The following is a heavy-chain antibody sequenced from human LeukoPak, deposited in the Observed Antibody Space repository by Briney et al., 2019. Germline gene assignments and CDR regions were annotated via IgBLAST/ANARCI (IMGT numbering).Heavy chain of an antibody. CDR1: GGSLRGYF. CDR2: INHGGAT. J-gene: IGHJ3*02. V-gene: IGHV4-34*01. Sequence: KSSETLSLTCAVYGGSLRGYFWSWIRQSPGEGLEWMGEINHGGATNYNPSLKSRVTISLDTSKSQFSLRVTSVTAADTAVYYCARGSPDAIYSTDYYVRQPTTNDAFDIWGQGTMVTVSS. D-gene: IGHD3-22*01. CDR3: ARGSPDAIYSTDYYVRQPTTNDAFDI.